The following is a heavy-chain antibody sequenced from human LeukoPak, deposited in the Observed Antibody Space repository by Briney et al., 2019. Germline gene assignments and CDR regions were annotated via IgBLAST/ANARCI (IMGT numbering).Heavy chain of an antibody. CDR1: GYTFSDYY. CDR3: VRKSATRRTSEFDY. V-gene: IGHV1-2*02. J-gene: IGHJ4*02. CDR2: ITPNSGGT. D-gene: IGHD2-15*01. Sequence: GASVNVSCKASGYTFSDYYIHWVRQAPGHGLKWMGWITPNSGGTKYAQRFQGRVTMTRDTSISTACMDLSSLGSDDTAIFYCVRKSATRRTSEFDYWGQGTPVTVSS.